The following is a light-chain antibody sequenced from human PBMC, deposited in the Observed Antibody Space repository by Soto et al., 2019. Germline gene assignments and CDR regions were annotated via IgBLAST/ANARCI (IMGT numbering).Light chain of an antibody. CDR1: QSISSW. CDR3: QQYSTYSGT. J-gene: IGKJ1*01. Sequence: DIQMTQSPSTLSASVGDRVIITCRASQSISSWLAWYQQKPGKAPKLLIYKASSLESGVPSRFSGSGSGTEFTLTISSLQSDDFATYYCQQYSTYSGTFGQGTRVEIK. CDR2: KAS. V-gene: IGKV1-5*03.